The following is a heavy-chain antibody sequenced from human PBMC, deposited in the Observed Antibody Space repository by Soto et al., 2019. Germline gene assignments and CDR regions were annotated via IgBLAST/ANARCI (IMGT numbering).Heavy chain of an antibody. CDR1: GGSISSYY. CDR2: IYYSGST. D-gene: IGHD1-26*01. CDR3: ARHLRGWGPAPYYYMDV. V-gene: IGHV4-59*08. J-gene: IGHJ6*03. Sequence: SETLSLTCTVSGGSISSYYWSWIRQPPGKGLEWIGYIYYSGSTNYNPSLKSRVTISVDTSKNQFSLKLSSVTAADTAVYYCARHLRGWGPAPYYYMDVWGKGTTVTVSS.